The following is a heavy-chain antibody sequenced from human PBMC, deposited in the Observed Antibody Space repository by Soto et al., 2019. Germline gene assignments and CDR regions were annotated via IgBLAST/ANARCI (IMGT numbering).Heavy chain of an antibody. Sequence: GGSVKISCSGSGYSFTSYWIGWVGQMPWKGLEWMGIIYPGDSDTRYSPSFQGQVTISADKSISTAYLQWSSLKASDTAMYYCARHFADYYDSSGDAFDIWGQGTMVTV. D-gene: IGHD3-22*01. CDR3: ARHFADYYDSSGDAFDI. CDR2: IYPGDSDT. V-gene: IGHV5-51*01. CDR1: GYSFTSYW. J-gene: IGHJ3*02.